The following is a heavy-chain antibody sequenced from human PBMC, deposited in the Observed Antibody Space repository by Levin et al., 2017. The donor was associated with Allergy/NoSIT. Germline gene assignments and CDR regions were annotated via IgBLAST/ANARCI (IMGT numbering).Heavy chain of an antibody. V-gene: IGHV3-30*18. J-gene: IGHJ6*02. Sequence: GESLKISCAGSGFAFSSHGMHWVRQAPGKGLEWVAVISYDGSNKYYVDSVKGRFPISRDNSKNTLYLQMNSLRAEDTAVYYCVKDRGGVSARIGYYGMDVWGQGTTVTVSS. CDR3: VKDRGGVSARIGYYGMDV. CDR2: ISYDGSNK. CDR1: GFAFSSHG. D-gene: IGHD3-10*01.